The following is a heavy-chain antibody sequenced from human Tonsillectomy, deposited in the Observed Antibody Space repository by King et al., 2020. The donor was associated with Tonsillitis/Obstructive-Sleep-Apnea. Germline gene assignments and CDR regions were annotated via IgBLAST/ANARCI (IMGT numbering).Heavy chain of an antibody. CDR1: GGSISSSSYY. D-gene: IGHD6-19*01. CDR3: ARTTGYSSGGYFDY. V-gene: IGHV4-39*01. Sequence: LQLQESGPGLVKPSETLSLTCTVSGGSISSSSYYWGWIRQPPGKGLEWIGSIYYSGSTYYNPSLKSRVTISVDTSKNQFSLKLGSVTAADTAVYYCARTTGYSSGGYFDYWGQGTLVTVSS. J-gene: IGHJ4*02. CDR2: IYYSGST.